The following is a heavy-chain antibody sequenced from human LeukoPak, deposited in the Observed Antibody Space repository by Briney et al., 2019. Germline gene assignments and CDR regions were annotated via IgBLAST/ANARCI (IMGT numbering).Heavy chain of an antibody. Sequence: GGSLRLSCAASGFSFSRYTINWVRQAPGKGLEWVSSIWSNSAEIHYADSVKGRFTISRDNTKNSLYLQMNSLRVEDTAVFYCARDQYDTWSRRGNFDSWGQGTLVIVSS. CDR1: GFSFSRYT. V-gene: IGHV3-21*04. D-gene: IGHD3-3*01. CDR3: ARDQYDTWSRRGNFDS. CDR2: IWSNSAEI. J-gene: IGHJ4*02.